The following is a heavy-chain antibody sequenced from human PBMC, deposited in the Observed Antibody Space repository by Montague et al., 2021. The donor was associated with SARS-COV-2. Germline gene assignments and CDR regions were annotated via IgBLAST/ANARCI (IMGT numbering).Heavy chain of an antibody. CDR3: ARSYGTTVVTRAFDY. CDR1: GFSLSTSGMC. CDR2: IDWDDDK. V-gene: IGHV2-70*01. Sequence: PALVKPTQTLTLTCTFSGFSLSTSGMCVSWIGQPPGKALEWLTLIDWDDDKYYSTSLKTRLTISKDTSKNQVVLTMTNMDPVDTATYYCARSYGTTVVTRAFDYWGQGTLVTVSS. J-gene: IGHJ4*02. D-gene: IGHD4-23*01.